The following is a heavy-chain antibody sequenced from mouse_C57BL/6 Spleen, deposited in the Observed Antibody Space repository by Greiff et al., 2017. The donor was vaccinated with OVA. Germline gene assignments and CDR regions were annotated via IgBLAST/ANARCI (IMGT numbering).Heavy chain of an antibody. D-gene: IGHD2-4*01. CDR2: IDPSDSYT. J-gene: IGHJ4*01. V-gene: IGHV1-59*01. CDR1: GYTFTSYW. CDR3: ARGDYDSSYAMDY. Sequence: QVQLQQPGAELVRPGTSVKLSCKASGYTFTSYWMHWVKQRPGQGLEWIGVIDPSDSYTNYNQKFKGKATLTVDTSSSTAYMQLSSLTSEDSAVYYCARGDYDSSYAMDYWGQGTSVTVSS.